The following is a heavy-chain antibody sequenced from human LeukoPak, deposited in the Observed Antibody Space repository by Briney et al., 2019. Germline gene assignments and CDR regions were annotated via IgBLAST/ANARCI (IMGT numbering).Heavy chain of an antibody. Sequence: HPGGSLRLSCAASGFTVSSNYMNWVRQAPGKGLEWVSVIYSGGSTYYADSVKGRFTISRDNSKNTLYLQMNSLRAEDTAVYYCAKGTRIVGANRFDYWGQGTLVTVSS. J-gene: IGHJ4*02. D-gene: IGHD1-26*01. CDR2: IYSGGST. CDR3: AKGTRIVGANRFDY. V-gene: IGHV3-53*01. CDR1: GFTVSSNY.